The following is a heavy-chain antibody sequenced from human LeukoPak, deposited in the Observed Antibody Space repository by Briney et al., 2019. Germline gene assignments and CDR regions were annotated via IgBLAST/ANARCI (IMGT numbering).Heavy chain of an antibody. Sequence: ASVKVSCKASGYTFSSYAISWVRQAPGQGLEWMGWISPYNGNTKYAQKFQGRVTMTTDTSTSTAYMELRSLRSDDTAVYYCAKDRRLRFLEWSSIGYFQHWGQGTLVTVSS. V-gene: IGHV1-18*04. D-gene: IGHD3-3*01. CDR1: GYTFSSYA. J-gene: IGHJ1*01. CDR2: ISPYNGNT. CDR3: AKDRRLRFLEWSSIGYFQH.